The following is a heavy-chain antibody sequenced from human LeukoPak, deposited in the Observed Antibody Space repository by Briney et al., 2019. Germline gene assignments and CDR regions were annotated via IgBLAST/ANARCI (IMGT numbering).Heavy chain of an antibody. Sequence: GGSLRLSCAAAGFTFSSYAMTWVSQAPGEGLDYVSAISGSGDSTYYADSVKGLFTISRDNAKNTVYLQMNSLRAEDTAVYYCAKARTYCSGGSCFYDYWGQGTLVTVCS. CDR1: GFTFSSYA. V-gene: IGHV3-23*01. J-gene: IGHJ4*02. CDR2: ISGSGDST. CDR3: AKARTYCSGGSCFYDY. D-gene: IGHD2-15*01.